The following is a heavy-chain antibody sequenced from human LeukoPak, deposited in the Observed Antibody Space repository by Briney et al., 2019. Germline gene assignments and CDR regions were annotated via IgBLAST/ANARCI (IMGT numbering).Heavy chain of an antibody. V-gene: IGHV4-31*03. CDR2: IYYSGST. Sequence: PSETLSLTCTVSGGSISSGDDYWSWIRQHPGKGLEWIGYIYYSGSTSYNPSLKSRVTISVDTSKNQFSLKLSSVTAADTAVYYCVRETLEWLLDYWGQGTLVTVSS. CDR3: VRETLEWLLDY. CDR1: GGSISSGDDY. J-gene: IGHJ4*02. D-gene: IGHD3-3*01.